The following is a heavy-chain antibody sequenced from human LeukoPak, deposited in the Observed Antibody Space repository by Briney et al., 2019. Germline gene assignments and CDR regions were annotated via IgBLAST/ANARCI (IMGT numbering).Heavy chain of an antibody. CDR2: ISSSGSTI. V-gene: IGHV3-48*03. CDR3: ARDLNWNPLDY. J-gene: IGHJ4*02. CDR1: GFTFSSYE. Sequence: PGGSLRLSCAASGFTFSSYEMNWVRQAPGNGLEWVSYISSSGSTIYYADSVKGRFTISRDNAKNSLYLQMNSLRAEDTAVYYCARDLNWNPLDYWGQGTLVTVSS. D-gene: IGHD1-1*01.